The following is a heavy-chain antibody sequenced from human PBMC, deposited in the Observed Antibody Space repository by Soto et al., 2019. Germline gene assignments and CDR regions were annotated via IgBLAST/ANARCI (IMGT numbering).Heavy chain of an antibody. Sequence: PSETLSLTCAVSGGSISSSNWWSWVRQPPGEGLEWIGEVYHSGSTNYNPSLKSRVTISVDKSKNQFSLSLNSVTAADTAMYYCARARSGFELFDYWGQGTLVTVSS. D-gene: IGHD5-12*01. CDR3: ARARSGFELFDY. J-gene: IGHJ4*02. CDR2: VYHSGST. CDR1: GGSISSSNW. V-gene: IGHV4-4*02.